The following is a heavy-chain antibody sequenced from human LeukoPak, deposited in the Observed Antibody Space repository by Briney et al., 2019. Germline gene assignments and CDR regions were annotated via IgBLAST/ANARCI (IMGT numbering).Heavy chain of an antibody. V-gene: IGHV3-23*01. D-gene: IGHD5-24*01. CDR2: ISGSGGST. J-gene: IGHJ4*02. Sequence: PGGSLRLSCAASGFTFSDYVMSWVRQAPGKGLEWVSAISGSGGSTYYADSVKGRFTISRDNSKNTLYLQMNSLRAEDTAVYYCAKDNLATSDLDYWGQGTLVTVSS. CDR1: GFTFSDYV. CDR3: AKDNLATSDLDY.